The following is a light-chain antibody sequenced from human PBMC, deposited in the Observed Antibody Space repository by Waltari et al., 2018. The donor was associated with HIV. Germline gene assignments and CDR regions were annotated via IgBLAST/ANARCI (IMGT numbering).Light chain of an antibody. J-gene: IGLJ2*01. CDR3: AAWDDSLNAVV. V-gene: IGLV1-44*01. CDR1: SSNIGSNT. CDR2: GKN. Sequence: SVLTQPPSASGTPGQRVTISCSGSSSNIGSNTVNWYQQLPGTAPKLLIYGKNQRPSGVPDRFSGSKSGTSASLAISGLQSEDEADYYCAAWDDSLNAVVFGGGTKLTVL.